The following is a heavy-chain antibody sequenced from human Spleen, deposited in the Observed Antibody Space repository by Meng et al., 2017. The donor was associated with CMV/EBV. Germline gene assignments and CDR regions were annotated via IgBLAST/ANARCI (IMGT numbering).Heavy chain of an antibody. V-gene: IGHV3-7*01. CDR3: ARDDSSGYYAAPTFDY. CDR2: IKQDGSEK. Sequence: GLTFSSYWMSWVRQAPGKGLEWVANIKQDGSEKYYVDSVKGRFTISRDNAKNPLYLQMNSLRAEDTAVYYCARDDSSGYYAAPTFDYWGQGTLVTAPQ. D-gene: IGHD3-22*01. CDR1: GLTFSSYW. J-gene: IGHJ4*02.